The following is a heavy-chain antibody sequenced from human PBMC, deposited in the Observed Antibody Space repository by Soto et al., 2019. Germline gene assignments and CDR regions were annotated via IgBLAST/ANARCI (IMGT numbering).Heavy chain of an antibody. Sequence: PGGSLRLSCAASGFTFGSYAMSWVRQAPGKGLEWVSAISGSGGSTYYADSVKGRFTISRDNSKNTLYLQMNSLRAEDTAVYYCAKDRLPVVVAATPLDYWGQGTLVTVSS. V-gene: IGHV3-23*01. D-gene: IGHD2-15*01. CDR3: AKDRLPVVVAATPLDY. J-gene: IGHJ4*02. CDR1: GFTFGSYA. CDR2: ISGSGGST.